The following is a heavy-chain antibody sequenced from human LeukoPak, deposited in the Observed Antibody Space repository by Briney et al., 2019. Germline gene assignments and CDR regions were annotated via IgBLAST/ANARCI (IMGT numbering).Heavy chain of an antibody. V-gene: IGHV4-59*01. Sequence: SETLSFTCTVSGGSISSYYWSWIRQPPGKGLEWIGYIYYSGSTNYNPSLKSRVTISVDTSKNQFSLKLSSVTVADTAVYYCARASSGYYSPDAFDIWGQGTMVTVSS. CDR1: GGSISSYY. CDR3: ARASSGYYSPDAFDI. CDR2: IYYSGST. J-gene: IGHJ3*02. D-gene: IGHD3-22*01.